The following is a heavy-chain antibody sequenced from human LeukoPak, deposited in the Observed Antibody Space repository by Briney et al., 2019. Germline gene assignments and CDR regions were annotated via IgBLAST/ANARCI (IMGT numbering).Heavy chain of an antibody. CDR2: MNPNSGNT. D-gene: IGHD3-10*02. Sequence: GASVKVSCKASGYTFTSYDINWVRQATGQGLERMGWMNPNSGNTGYAQKFQGRVTMTRNTSISTAYMELSSLRSEDTAVYYCAKGNVRVENWFDPWGQGTLVTVSS. V-gene: IGHV1-8*01. J-gene: IGHJ5*02. CDR3: AKGNVRVENWFDP. CDR1: GYTFTSYD.